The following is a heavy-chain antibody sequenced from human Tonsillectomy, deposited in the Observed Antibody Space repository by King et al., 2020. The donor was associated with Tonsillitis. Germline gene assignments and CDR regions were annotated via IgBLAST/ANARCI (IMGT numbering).Heavy chain of an antibody. V-gene: IGHV3-49*03. CDR1: GFTFGDYA. CDR2: IRSTGYGGTT. Sequence: VQLVESGGGLVQPGRSLRLSCTASGFTFGDYAMSWFRQAPGEGLEWVSFIRSTGYGGTTEYAASVKGRFTISRDDSKSIAYLQMNGLKTEDTAVYYCTSMKYYFDSSGYYGPFDYWGQGTLVTVSS. J-gene: IGHJ4*02. CDR3: TSMKYYFDSSGYYGPFDY. D-gene: IGHD3-22*01.